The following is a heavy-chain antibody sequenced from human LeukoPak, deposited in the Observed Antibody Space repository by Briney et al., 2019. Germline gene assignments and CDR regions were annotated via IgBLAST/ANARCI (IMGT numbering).Heavy chain of an antibody. V-gene: IGHV3-21*01. Sequence: PGGSLRLSCTVSGFTVSSNSMSWVRQAPGKGLEWVSSISSSDSYIYYADSVKGRFTISRDNAKNSLYLQMNSLRAEDTAVYYCARARGRSINDAFDIWGQGTMVTVSS. CDR1: GFTVSSNS. CDR3: ARARGRSINDAFDI. CDR2: ISSSDSYI. D-gene: IGHD3-16*01. J-gene: IGHJ3*02.